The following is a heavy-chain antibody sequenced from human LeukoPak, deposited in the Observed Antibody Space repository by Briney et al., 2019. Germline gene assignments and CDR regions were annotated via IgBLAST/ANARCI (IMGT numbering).Heavy chain of an antibody. CDR2: ISYDGSNK. V-gene: IGHV3-30*04. D-gene: IGHD1-7*01. Sequence: GGSLRLSCAASGFTSSSYAMHWVRQAPGKGLEWVAVISYDGSNKYYADSVKGRFTISRDNSKNTLYLQMNSLRAEDTAVYYCAREQWNYYFDYWGQGTLVTVSS. J-gene: IGHJ4*02. CDR3: AREQWNYYFDY. CDR1: GFTSSSYA.